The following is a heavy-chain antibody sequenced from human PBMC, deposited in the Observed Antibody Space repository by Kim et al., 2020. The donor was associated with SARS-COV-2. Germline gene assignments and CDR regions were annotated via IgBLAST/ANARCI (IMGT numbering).Heavy chain of an antibody. CDR3: SRALRPHLPGAHFDY. J-gene: IGHJ4*01. CDR1: GGSVSSGSYY. V-gene: IGHV4-61*01. CDR2: IYYSGST. D-gene: IGHD3-10*01. Sequence: SQTLSLTCTVSGGSVSSGSYYWSWIRQPPGKGLEWIAYIYYSGSTSYNPSLKSRLTISVDTSKNQFSLKLSSVTAADTAVYYCSRALRPHLPGAHFDYWG.